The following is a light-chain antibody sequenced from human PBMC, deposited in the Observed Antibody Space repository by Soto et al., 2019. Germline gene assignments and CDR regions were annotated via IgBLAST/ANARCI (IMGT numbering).Light chain of an antibody. CDR1: QGIRND. V-gene: IGKV1-6*01. CDR2: AAS. Sequence: AIQMTQSPSSLSASVGERVTITCRASQGIRNDLGWYQQKPGKGPKLLIYAASTLPSGVPSRFSGSGSGTDFTLTISSLQPEDFATYYCLQDYNCPRTFGQGTKLEIK. J-gene: IGKJ2*01. CDR3: LQDYNCPRT.